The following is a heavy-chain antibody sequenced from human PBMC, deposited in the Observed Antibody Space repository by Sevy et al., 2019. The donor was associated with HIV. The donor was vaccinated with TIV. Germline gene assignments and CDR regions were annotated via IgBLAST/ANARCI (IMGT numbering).Heavy chain of an antibody. V-gene: IGHV1-8*01. J-gene: IGHJ6*02. CDR3: ARGSRKLLGYYYYYYGMDV. D-gene: IGHD1-26*01. CDR2: MNPNSGNT. Sequence: ASVKVSCKASGYTLTGYDINWVRQATGQGLEWMGWMNPNSGNTGYAQKFQGRVTMTRNTSISTAYMELSSLRSEDTAVYYCARGSRKLLGYYYYYYGMDVWGQGTTVTVSS. CDR1: GYTLTGYD.